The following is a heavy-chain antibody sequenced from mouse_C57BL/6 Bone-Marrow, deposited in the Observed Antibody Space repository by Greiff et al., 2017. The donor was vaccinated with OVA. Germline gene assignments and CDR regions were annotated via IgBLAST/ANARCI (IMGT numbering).Heavy chain of an antibody. CDR3: ARLYGSSYDRYFDV. D-gene: IGHD1-1*01. J-gene: IGHJ1*03. V-gene: IGHV14-2*01. CDR2: IDPEDGGT. CDR1: GFNIKDYY. Sequence: VQLQQSGAELVKPGASVKLSCTASGFNIKDYYMHWVKQRTEQGLEWIGRIDPEDGGTNYAPKFQGQATITADTSSNTAYLQLSSLTSEDTAVEYCARLYGSSYDRYFDVWGTGTTVTVTS.